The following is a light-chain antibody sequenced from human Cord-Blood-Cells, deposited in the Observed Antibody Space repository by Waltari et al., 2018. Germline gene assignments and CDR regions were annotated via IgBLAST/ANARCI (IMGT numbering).Light chain of an antibody. Sequence: ETVLTQSPGTLSLSPGERATLSCRASQSVSSSYLAWYQQKPGQAPRLLIYGASSRATGIPDRFSGRGSGTDFTLTISRLDPEDFAVYYCQQYGSSPRTFGQGTKVEIK. V-gene: IGKV3-20*01. CDR1: QSVSSSY. J-gene: IGKJ1*01. CDR3: QQYGSSPRT. CDR2: GAS.